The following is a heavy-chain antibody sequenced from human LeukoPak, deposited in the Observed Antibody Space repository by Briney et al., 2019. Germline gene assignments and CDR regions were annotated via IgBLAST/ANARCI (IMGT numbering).Heavy chain of an antibody. J-gene: IGHJ4*02. CDR3: ARDLTWDYYDSSGYYD. CDR2: ISAYNGNT. D-gene: IGHD3-22*01. CDR1: GYTFTRYG. V-gene: IGHV1-18*01. Sequence: ASVQVSCKASGYTFTRYGISWVRQAPGQGLEWMGWISAYNGNTKYAQKFQGRVTMTTDTSTSTVYMELRSLRSDDTAVYYCARDLTWDYYDSSGYYDWGQGTLVTVSS.